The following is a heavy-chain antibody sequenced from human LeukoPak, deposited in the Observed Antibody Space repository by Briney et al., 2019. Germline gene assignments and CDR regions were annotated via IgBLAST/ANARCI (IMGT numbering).Heavy chain of an antibody. D-gene: IGHD4-17*01. CDR2: IYYSGST. Sequence: KASETLSLTCTVSGGSISSGDYYWSWIRQPPGKGLDWIGYIYYSGSTYYNPSLKSRVTISVDTSKNQFSLKLSSVTAADTAVYYCATSSGDTVTTDYYYGMDVWGQGTTVTVSS. CDR1: GGSISSGDYY. V-gene: IGHV4-30-4*01. CDR3: ATSSGDTVTTDYYYGMDV. J-gene: IGHJ6*02.